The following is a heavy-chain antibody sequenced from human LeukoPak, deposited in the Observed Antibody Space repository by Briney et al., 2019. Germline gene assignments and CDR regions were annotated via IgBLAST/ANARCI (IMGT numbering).Heavy chain of an antibody. CDR2: IYRDDSDT. V-gene: IGHV5-51*01. Sequence: GESLKISCKCSGYKFSNYWIAWVRQMPGKGLEWMGIIYRDDSDTRYSPSFQGQVKISVDKSINTVYLQWSSLKASDPALYYYVRRPTTKFDYWGQGTLVSVSS. CDR1: GYKFSNYW. D-gene: IGHD4-11*01. J-gene: IGHJ4*02. CDR3: VRRPTTKFDY.